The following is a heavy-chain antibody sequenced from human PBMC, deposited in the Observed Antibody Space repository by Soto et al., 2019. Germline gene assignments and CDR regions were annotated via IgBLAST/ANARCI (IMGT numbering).Heavy chain of an antibody. Sequence: QVQLVQSGAEEKKPGASVKVSCKASGYTFTSYAMHWVRQAPGQRLEWMGWINAGNGNTKYSQKFQGRVTITRDTSASTAYRELSSLRSEDTAVDYCARSPGIAVADYWGQGTLVTVSS. J-gene: IGHJ4*02. CDR1: GYTFTSYA. CDR3: ARSPGIAVADY. CDR2: INAGNGNT. D-gene: IGHD6-19*01. V-gene: IGHV1-3*05.